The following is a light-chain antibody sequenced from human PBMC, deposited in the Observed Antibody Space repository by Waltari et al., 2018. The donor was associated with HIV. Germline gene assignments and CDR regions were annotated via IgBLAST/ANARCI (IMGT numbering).Light chain of an antibody. CDR1: SSNIGNNY. CDR3: ATWHSSLSVVV. J-gene: IGLJ2*01. CDR2: DRN. V-gene: IGLV1-51*01. Sequence: QSVLTQPPSVSAAPGQKVTISCSESSSNIGNNYVSWYQQLPGTAPKLLMYDRNKRPSGIPDRFSGSKSGTSATLGITGLQTGDEADYYCATWHSSLSVVVFGGGTKLTVL.